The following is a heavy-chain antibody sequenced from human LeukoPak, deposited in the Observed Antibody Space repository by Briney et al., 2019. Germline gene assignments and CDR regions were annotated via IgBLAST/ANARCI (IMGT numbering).Heavy chain of an antibody. V-gene: IGHV3-23*01. CDR3: AKDQAYNYDVVRGFFDY. Sequence: PGGSLRLSCAASRFTFNTYAMNWVRQPPGKGLEWVSVISGYGNNTFYADSVKGRFTISRDNSKNTLYLQMNSLRVEDTAKYYCAKDQAYNYDVVRGFFDYWGQGTLVTVSS. D-gene: IGHD3-16*01. CDR2: ISGYGNNT. CDR1: RFTFNTYA. J-gene: IGHJ4*02.